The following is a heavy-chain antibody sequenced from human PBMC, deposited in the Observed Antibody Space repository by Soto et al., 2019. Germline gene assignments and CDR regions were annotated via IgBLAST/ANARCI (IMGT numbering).Heavy chain of an antibody. V-gene: IGHV1-69*01. D-gene: IGHD2-21*02. CDR2: IIPALGRP. CDR3: ARGATPYCGSDCYFDF. CDR1: GGTFNSYG. Sequence: QVQLVQSGAEVKKPGSSVKVSCKASGGTFNSYGFNWVRQSPGHGLEGLGGIIPALGRPNYARNFQCRVTITADDSTSTAYMELSSPTYDHTAIYYCARGATPYCGSDCYFDFWGQGSQVTVSS. J-gene: IGHJ4*02.